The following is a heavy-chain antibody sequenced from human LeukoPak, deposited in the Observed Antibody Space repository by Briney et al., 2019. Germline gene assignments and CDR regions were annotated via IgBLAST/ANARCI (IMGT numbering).Heavy chain of an antibody. J-gene: IGHJ3*02. CDR1: GFTFSSYW. Sequence: SGGSLRLSCAASGFTFSSYWMHWVRQAPGKGLVWVSRINSDGSSTSYADSVKGRFTISRDNAKNTLFLQMNSLRAEDTAVYYCARGVDTAMGIDAFDIWGQGTMVTVSS. CDR2: INSDGSST. D-gene: IGHD5-18*01. V-gene: IGHV3-74*01. CDR3: ARGVDTAMGIDAFDI.